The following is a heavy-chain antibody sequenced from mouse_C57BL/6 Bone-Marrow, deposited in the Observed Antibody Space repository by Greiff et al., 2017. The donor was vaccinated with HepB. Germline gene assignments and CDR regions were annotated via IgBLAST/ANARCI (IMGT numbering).Heavy chain of an antibody. Sequence: EVQLQQSGPELVKPGASVKMSCKASGYTFTDYNMHWVKQSHGKSLEWIGYINPNNGGTSYNQKFKGKATLTVNKSSSTAYMELRSLTSEDSAVYYCARSDYGSSPWFAYWGQGTLVTVS. J-gene: IGHJ3*01. V-gene: IGHV1-22*01. CDR2: INPNNGGT. D-gene: IGHD1-1*01. CDR1: GYTFTDYN. CDR3: ARSDYGSSPWFAY.